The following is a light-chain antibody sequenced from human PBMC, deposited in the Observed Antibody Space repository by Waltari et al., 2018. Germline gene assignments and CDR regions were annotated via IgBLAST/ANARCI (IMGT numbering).Light chain of an antibody. J-gene: IGKJ5*01. CDR3: QQRSNWPIT. CDR1: QSVSSY. CDR2: DAS. V-gene: IGKV3-11*01. Sequence: DILLTQSPATLSLSPGERATLTCRASQSVSSYLAWYQQKPGRAPRLLIYDASSRATGIPARCSGSGSTTDFTPTISILAPEDFAVYYCQQRSNWPITFGQGTRLEI.